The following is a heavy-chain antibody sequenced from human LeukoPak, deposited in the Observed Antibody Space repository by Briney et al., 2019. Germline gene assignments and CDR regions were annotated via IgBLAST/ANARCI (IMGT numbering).Heavy chain of an antibody. J-gene: IGHJ5*02. CDR3: ARDVEQQLVLNNWFDP. D-gene: IGHD6-13*01. Sequence: PGRSLRLSCAASGFTFSSYGMHWVRQAQGKGLEWVAVIWYDGSNKYYADSVKGRFTISRDNSKNTLYLQMNSLRAEDTAVYYCARDVEQQLVLNNWFDPWGQGTLVTVSS. V-gene: IGHV3-33*01. CDR2: IWYDGSNK. CDR1: GFTFSSYG.